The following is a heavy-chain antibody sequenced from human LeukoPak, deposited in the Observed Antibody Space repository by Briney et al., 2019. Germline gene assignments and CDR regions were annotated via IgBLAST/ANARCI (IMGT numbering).Heavy chain of an antibody. Sequence: ASVKVSCKASGYTFTGYYMHWVRQAPGQGLEWMGGINPNSGGTNYAQKFQGRVTMTRDTSISTAYMELSRLRSDDTAVYYCARDGGVLRFLEWLLTLNWFDPWGQGTLVTVSS. CDR1: GYTFTGYY. D-gene: IGHD3-3*01. J-gene: IGHJ5*02. V-gene: IGHV1-2*02. CDR3: ARDGGVLRFLEWLLTLNWFDP. CDR2: INPNSGGT.